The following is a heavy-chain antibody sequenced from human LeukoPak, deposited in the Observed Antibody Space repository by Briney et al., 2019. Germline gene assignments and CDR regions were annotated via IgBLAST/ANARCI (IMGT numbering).Heavy chain of an antibody. CDR3: AKATSVTTLFDY. V-gene: IGHV3-23*01. J-gene: IGHJ4*02. CDR2: ISGSGGST. CDR1: GFTFSSYA. Sequence: PGGSLRLSCAASGFTFSSYAMSWVRQAPGKGLEWVSAISGSGGSTYYADSVKGRFTISRDNSKNTLYLQMNSLRVDDTAVYYCAKATSVTTLFDYWGQGTLVTVSS. D-gene: IGHD4-17*01.